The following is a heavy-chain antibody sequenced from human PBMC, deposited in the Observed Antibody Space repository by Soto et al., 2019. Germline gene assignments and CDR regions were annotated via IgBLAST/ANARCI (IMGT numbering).Heavy chain of an antibody. CDR1: GGTFSTYT. V-gene: IGHV1-69*05. J-gene: IGHJ5*02. D-gene: IGHD3-22*01. Sequence: QVQLVQSGAEVKKPGSSVKVSCKASGGTFSTYTMSWVRQAPGQGLEWMGGIIPMFGTTTYAENFQGRVTITRDEPTSTPYMELTSLRSEDTAVYYCTRNLYYFDSSAYYGHNWFDPWGQGTRVTVSS. CDR3: TRNLYYFDSSAYYGHNWFDP. CDR2: IIPMFGTT.